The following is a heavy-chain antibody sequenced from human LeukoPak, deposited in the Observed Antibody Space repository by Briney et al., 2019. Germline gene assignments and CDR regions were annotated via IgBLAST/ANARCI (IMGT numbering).Heavy chain of an antibody. CDR1: GGSISSGDYY. Sequence: SQTLSLTCIVSGGSISSGDYYWSWIRQSSGKGLEWIGYIYYTGSISYNPSLKSRVTISVDTSKNQFSLKLSSVTAADTAVYYCARGPPYIVVVTAIGFFDSWGQGTLVTVSS. V-gene: IGHV4-30-4*01. D-gene: IGHD2-21*02. CDR3: ARGPPYIVVVTAIGFFDS. CDR2: IYYTGSI. J-gene: IGHJ4*02.